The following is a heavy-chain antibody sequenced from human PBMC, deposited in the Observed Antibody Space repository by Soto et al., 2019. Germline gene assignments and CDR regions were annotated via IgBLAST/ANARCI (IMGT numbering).Heavy chain of an antibody. CDR1: GFTFSSYA. V-gene: IGHV3-23*01. CDR2: ISGSGGST. J-gene: IGHJ4*02. D-gene: IGHD5-18*01. Sequence: EVQLLESGGGLVQPGGSLRLSCAASGFTFSSYAMSWVRQAPGKGLEWVSVISGSGGSTYYADSVKGRFTISRDNSKTTLYLQMNSLSAEDTAVYYCAKRSYGLHFDYWGQGTLVTVSS. CDR3: AKRSYGLHFDY.